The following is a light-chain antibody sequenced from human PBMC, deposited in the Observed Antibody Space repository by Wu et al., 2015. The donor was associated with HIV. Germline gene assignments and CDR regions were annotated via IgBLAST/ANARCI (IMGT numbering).Light chain of an antibody. Sequence: DIQMTQSPSTLSASVGDRVTITCRASQSISSWLAWYQQKPGKAPKLLIYKASNLESGVPPRFSGGGSGTEFTLTITSLQPDDFATYYCQQYNSYSWTFGQGTKVDIK. V-gene: IGKV1-5*03. J-gene: IGKJ1*01. CDR3: QQYNSYSWT. CDR1: QSISSW. CDR2: KAS.